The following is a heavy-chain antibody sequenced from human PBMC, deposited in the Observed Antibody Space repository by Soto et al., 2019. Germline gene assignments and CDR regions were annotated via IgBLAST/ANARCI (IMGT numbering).Heavy chain of an antibody. CDR2: ISYDGSNK. J-gene: IGHJ4*02. D-gene: IGHD2-8*02. Sequence: GGSLRLSCAASGFTFSSYAMHWVRQAPGKGLEWVAVISYDGSNKYYADSVKGRFTISRDNSKNTLYLQMNSLRAEDTAVYYCARDKFSGGSPFDYWGQGTLVTVSS. V-gene: IGHV3-30-3*01. CDR1: GFTFSSYA. CDR3: ARDKFSGGSPFDY.